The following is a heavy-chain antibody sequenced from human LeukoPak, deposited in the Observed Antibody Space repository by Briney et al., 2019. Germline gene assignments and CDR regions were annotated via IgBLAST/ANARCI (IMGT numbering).Heavy chain of an antibody. V-gene: IGHV3-21*01. CDR3: ARNRWYSSGSHSHSPYYFDY. CDR2: ISSSSSYI. CDR1: GFTFSSYS. J-gene: IGHJ4*02. D-gene: IGHD6-19*01. Sequence: TGGSLRLSCAASGFTFSSYSMNWVRQAPGKGLEWVSSISSSSSYIYYADSVKGRFTISRDNAKNSLYLQMNSLRAEDTAVYYCARNRWYSSGSHSHSPYYFDYWGQGTLVTVSS.